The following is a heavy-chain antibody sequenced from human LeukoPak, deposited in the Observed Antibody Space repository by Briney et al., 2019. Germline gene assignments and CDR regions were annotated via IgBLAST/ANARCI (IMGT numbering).Heavy chain of an antibody. CDR3: ARGADYYDSSGYYPESY. CDR1: GGTFSSYA. CDR2: IIPIPGIA. J-gene: IGHJ4*02. Sequence: ASVNVSCKASGGTFSSYAISWVRQAPGQGLEWMGRIIPIPGIANYAQKFQGRVTITADKSTSTAYMELSSLRSEDTAVYYCARGADYYDSSGYYPESYWGQGTLVTVSS. D-gene: IGHD3-22*01. V-gene: IGHV1-69*04.